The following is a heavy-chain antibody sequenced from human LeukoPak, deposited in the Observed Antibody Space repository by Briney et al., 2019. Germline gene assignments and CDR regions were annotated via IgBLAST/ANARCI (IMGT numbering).Heavy chain of an antibody. V-gene: IGHV4-39*01. J-gene: IGHJ4*02. CDR3: ARNPILYGSGTYWYYFDS. D-gene: IGHD3-10*01. CDR2: IYYSGNT. CDR1: GGSISSSSSY. Sequence: SETLSLTCTVSGGSISSSSSYWGWIRQPPGKGLEWIASIYYSGNTYFNPSLKSRVTISVAPSNNPVSRKVSSVTPADTAVYYCARNPILYGSGTYWYYFDSWGQGTLVTVSS.